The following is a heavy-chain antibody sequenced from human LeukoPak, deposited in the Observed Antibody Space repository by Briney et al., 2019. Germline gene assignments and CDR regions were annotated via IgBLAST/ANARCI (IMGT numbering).Heavy chain of an antibody. CDR1: GFTFSSYA. J-gene: IGHJ4*02. Sequence: GGSLRLSCAASGFTFSSYAMSWVRQAPGQGLEWVSPISGSGGTTYYADSVKGRFTISRDNSKNTLYLQMSSLRAEDTAVYYCAKDERNWNYNLASQTYDWGQGTLVTVSS. D-gene: IGHD1-7*01. CDR2: ISGSGGTT. CDR3: AKDERNWNYNLASQTYD. V-gene: IGHV3-23*01.